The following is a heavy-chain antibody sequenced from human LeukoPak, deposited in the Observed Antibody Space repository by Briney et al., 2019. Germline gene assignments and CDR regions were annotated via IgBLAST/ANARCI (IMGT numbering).Heavy chain of an antibody. CDR2: INQDASEI. CDR1: RFTFSNYW. Sequence: PGGSLRLSCAASRFTFSNYWMTWVRQAPGKGLEWVGNINQDASEINYVDSVKGRFTISRVNVENSLYLQMNSLRAEDTAIYYCARDRHINSWSNDRFDYWGQGALVTVSS. V-gene: IGHV3-7*01. D-gene: IGHD6-13*01. J-gene: IGHJ4*02. CDR3: ARDRHINSWSNDRFDY.